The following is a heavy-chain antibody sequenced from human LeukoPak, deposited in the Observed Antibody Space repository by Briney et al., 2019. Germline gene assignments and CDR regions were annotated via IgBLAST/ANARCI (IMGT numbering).Heavy chain of an antibody. D-gene: IGHD3-22*01. Sequence: GGSLRLSCAASGFTFSSYAMHWVRQAPGKGLEWVAVISYDGSNKYYADSVKGRFTISRDNSKNTLYLQMNSLRAEDTAVYYCASAHYDSSGYLGDRRVYYGMDVWGQGTTVTVSS. CDR1: GFTFSSYA. V-gene: IGHV3-30-3*01. CDR3: ASAHYDSSGYLGDRRVYYGMDV. CDR2: ISYDGSNK. J-gene: IGHJ6*02.